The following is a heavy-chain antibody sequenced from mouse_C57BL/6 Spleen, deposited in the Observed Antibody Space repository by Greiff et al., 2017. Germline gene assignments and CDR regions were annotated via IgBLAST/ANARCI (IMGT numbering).Heavy chain of an antibody. V-gene: IGHV1-80*01. CDR3: ARAYYYGSSYVFYLDY. J-gene: IGHJ2*01. CDR1: GYAFSSYW. Sequence: VKLQQSGAELVKPGASVQISCKASGYAFSSYWMNWVKQRTGTGIVWIGQIYTGDGDTNYNGKFKGKATLTADNTSRTHYMQLSSLTSEDSAFYFCARAYYYGSSYVFYLDYGGQGTTLTVSS. CDR2: IYTGDGDT. D-gene: IGHD1-1*01.